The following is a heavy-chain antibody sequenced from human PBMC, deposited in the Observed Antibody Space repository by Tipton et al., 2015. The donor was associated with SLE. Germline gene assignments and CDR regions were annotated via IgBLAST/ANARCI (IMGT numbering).Heavy chain of an antibody. CDR2: IYYSGGT. D-gene: IGHD2-8*01. V-gene: IGHV4-59*08. CDR1: GGSISSYY. Sequence: LRLSCTVSGGSISSYYWSWIRQPPGKGLEWIGYIYYSGGTNYNPSLKSRVTISVDTSKNQFSLKLSSVTAADTAVYYCARRSYAMGGYYFDYWGQGTLVTVSS. J-gene: IGHJ4*02. CDR3: ARRSYAMGGYYFDY.